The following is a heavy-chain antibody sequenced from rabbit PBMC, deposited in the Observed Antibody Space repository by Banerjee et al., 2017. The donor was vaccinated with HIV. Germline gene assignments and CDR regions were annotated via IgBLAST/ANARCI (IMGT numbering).Heavy chain of an antibody. CDR1: GFSFSTDYY. J-gene: IGHJ4*01. V-gene: IGHV1S45*01. CDR2: MDAGTTGNT. D-gene: IGHD4-1*01. Sequence: QEQLEESGGDLVKPGASLTLTCTASGFSFSTDYYMCWVRQTPGKGLEWIGCMDAGTTGNTVYASWAKGPFTISKTSSTTVTLQMTSLTAADTATYFCARDLAGVIGWNFNLWGPGTLVTVS. CDR3: ARDLAGVIGWNFNL.